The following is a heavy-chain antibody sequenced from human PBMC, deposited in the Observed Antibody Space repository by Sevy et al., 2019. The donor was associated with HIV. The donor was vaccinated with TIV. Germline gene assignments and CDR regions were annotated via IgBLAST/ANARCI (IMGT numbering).Heavy chain of an antibody. V-gene: IGHV3-7*01. J-gene: IGHJ6*02. CDR2: INQDGSGE. CDR1: AFTFSSYW. CDR3: ARAGSYADTYYYYYAMDV. Sequence: GGSLRLSCAASAFTFSSYWMTWVRQAPGKGLEWVANINQDGSGENYVDSVKGRFTIFRDNAKNSLFLQMNSLRAEDKAVYYCARAGSYADTYYYYYAMDVWGPGTTVTVSS. D-gene: IGHD3-16*01.